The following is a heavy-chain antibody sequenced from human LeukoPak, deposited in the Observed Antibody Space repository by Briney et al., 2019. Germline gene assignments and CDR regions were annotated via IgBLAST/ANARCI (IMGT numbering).Heavy chain of an antibody. V-gene: IGHV3-74*01. D-gene: IGHD2-2*01. J-gene: IGHJ4*02. Sequence: GGSLRLSCAASGNYWMHWVRQAPGKGLVWVSHINGDGSWATYADSVKGRFTISKDNAKNTVYLQMNNLRAEDTAVYYCVSFYETYWGRGTLVTVSS. CDR2: INGDGSWA. CDR3: VSFYETY. CDR1: GNYW.